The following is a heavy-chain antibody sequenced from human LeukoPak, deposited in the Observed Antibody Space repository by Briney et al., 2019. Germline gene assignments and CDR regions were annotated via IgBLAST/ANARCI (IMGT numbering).Heavy chain of an antibody. CDR3: ARSITMVRGVIPGCDY. CDR2: ISSSGSTI. D-gene: IGHD3-10*01. CDR1: GFTFSSYE. J-gene: IGHJ4*02. Sequence: GGSLRLSCAASGFTFSSYEMNWVRQAPGKGLEWVSYISSSGSTIYCADSVKGRFTISRDNAKNSLYLQMNSLRAEDTAVYYCARSITMVRGVIPGCDYWGQGTLVTVSS. V-gene: IGHV3-48*03.